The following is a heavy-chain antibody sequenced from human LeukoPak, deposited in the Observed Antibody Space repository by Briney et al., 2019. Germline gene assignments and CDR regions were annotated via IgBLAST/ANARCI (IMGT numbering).Heavy chain of an antibody. D-gene: IGHD6-6*01. Sequence: EASVKVSCKASGYTFTSYGISWVRQAPGQGLEWMGWVSAYNGNTNYAQKLQGRVTMTTDTSTSTAYMELRSLRSDDTAVYYCARAAARLISSWFDPWGQGTLVTVSS. J-gene: IGHJ5*02. V-gene: IGHV1-18*01. CDR1: GYTFTSYG. CDR2: VSAYNGNT. CDR3: ARAAARLISSWFDP.